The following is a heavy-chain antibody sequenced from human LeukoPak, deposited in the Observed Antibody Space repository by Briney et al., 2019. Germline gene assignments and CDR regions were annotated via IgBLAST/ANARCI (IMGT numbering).Heavy chain of an antibody. D-gene: IGHD2-8*01. Sequence: GGSLRLSCAASGFTFSDYYMSWIRQAPGKGLEWVSYISSSGSTIYYADSVKGRFTISRDNAKNSLYLQMNGLRAEDTAVYYCARVLGYCTNGVCFHSNNWFDPWGQGTLVTVSS. CDR3: ARVLGYCTNGVCFHSNNWFDP. V-gene: IGHV3-11*04. CDR1: GFTFSDYY. J-gene: IGHJ5*02. CDR2: ISSSGSTI.